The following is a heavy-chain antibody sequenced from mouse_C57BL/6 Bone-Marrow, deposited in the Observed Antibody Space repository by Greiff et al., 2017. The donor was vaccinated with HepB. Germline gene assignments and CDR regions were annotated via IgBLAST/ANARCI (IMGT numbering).Heavy chain of an antibody. V-gene: IGHV1-50*01. CDR2: IDPSDSYT. J-gene: IGHJ2*01. D-gene: IGHD1-1*01. CDR1: GYTFTSYW. CDR3: ARERITTVVATDY. Sequence: VQLQQPGAELVKPGASVKLSCKASGYTFTSYWMQWVKQRPGQGLEWIGEIDPSDSYTNYNQKFKGKATLTVDTSSSTAYMQLSSLTSEDAAVYYCARERITTVVATDYWGQGTTLTVSS.